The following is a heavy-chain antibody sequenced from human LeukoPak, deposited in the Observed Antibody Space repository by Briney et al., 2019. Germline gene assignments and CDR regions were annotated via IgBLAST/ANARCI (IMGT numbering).Heavy chain of an antibody. J-gene: IGHJ4*02. V-gene: IGHV3-33*01. CDR3: ARDAPAFGFYGSSLGY. CDR1: GFTFSSYG. CDR2: IWYDGINK. D-gene: IGHD6-6*01. Sequence: PGGSLRLSCSASGFTFSSYGMHWVRQAPGRGLEWVAAIWYDGINKYYADSVKGRFTISRDTSKSTLYLQMTSLRAEDTAVYYCARDAPAFGFYGSSLGYWGQGTLVTVSS.